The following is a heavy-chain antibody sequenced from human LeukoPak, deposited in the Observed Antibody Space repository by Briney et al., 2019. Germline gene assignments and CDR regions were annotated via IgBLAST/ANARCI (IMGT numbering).Heavy chain of an antibody. CDR3: ARDQLVLWFGEHAFDI. CDR2: INPNSGGT. CDR1: GYTFTGYY. D-gene: IGHD3-10*01. V-gene: IGHV1-2*02. J-gene: IGHJ3*02. Sequence: GASVKVSCKASGYTFTGYYMHWVRQAPGQGLEWMGWINPNSGGTNYAQKFQGRATMTRDTSISTAYMELSRLRSDDTAVYYCARDQLVLWFGEHAFDIWGQGTMVTVSS.